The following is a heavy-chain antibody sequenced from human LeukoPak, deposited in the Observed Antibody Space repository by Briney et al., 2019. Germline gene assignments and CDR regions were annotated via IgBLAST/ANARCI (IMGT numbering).Heavy chain of an antibody. CDR1: GGSISSGSYY. CDR3: ARDRNYYDSSGYYTDAFDI. D-gene: IGHD3-22*01. J-gene: IGHJ3*02. Sequence: PSQTLSLTCTVSGGSISSGSYYWSWIRQPAGKGLEWIGRIYTSGSTNYNPSLKSRVTISVDTSKNQFSLKLSSVTAADTAVYYCARDRNYYDSSGYYTDAFDIWGKGQWSPSLQ. CDR2: IYTSGST. V-gene: IGHV4-61*02.